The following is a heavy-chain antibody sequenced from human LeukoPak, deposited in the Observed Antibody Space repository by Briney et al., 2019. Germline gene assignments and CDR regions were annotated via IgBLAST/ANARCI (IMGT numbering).Heavy chain of an antibody. D-gene: IGHD5-18*01. CDR2: ISGSGNVT. Sequence: GGSLRLSCAASTFTFSSYAMSWVRQAPGKGLEWVSVISGSGNVTFYADSVKGRFTISRDNSKNTLYLQVNSLRVEDTAIYYCAKDQEYSYDAARGFFDYWGQGTLVTVSS. J-gene: IGHJ4*02. CDR1: TFTFSSYA. V-gene: IGHV3-23*01. CDR3: AKDQEYSYDAARGFFDY.